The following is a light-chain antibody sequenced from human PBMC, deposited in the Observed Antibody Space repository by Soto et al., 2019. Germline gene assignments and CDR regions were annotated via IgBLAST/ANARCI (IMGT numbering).Light chain of an antibody. Sequence: DIQMTQSPSSLSASVGDRVTITCRASQSVRYYLNWYQQKPGTAPKLLIYVASNVQGGVASRFSGSGSGTDFTLTISSLQPEDFATYYCQQSFTTPGTFGQGTKLEIK. V-gene: IGKV1-39*01. CDR1: QSVRYY. CDR2: VAS. J-gene: IGKJ2*01. CDR3: QQSFTTPGT.